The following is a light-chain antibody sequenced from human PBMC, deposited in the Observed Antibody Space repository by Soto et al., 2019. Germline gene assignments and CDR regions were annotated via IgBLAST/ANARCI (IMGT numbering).Light chain of an antibody. Sequence: AIRMTQSPSSLSASTGDRVTITCRASQGISSYLAWYQQKPGKAPKLLIYAASTLQSGVPSRFSGSGSVTDFNLTISCLQSEDFATYYCQQYYSYPLTCGQGTRLEIK. CDR2: AAS. V-gene: IGKV1-8*01. CDR1: QGISSY. J-gene: IGKJ5*01. CDR3: QQYYSYPLT.